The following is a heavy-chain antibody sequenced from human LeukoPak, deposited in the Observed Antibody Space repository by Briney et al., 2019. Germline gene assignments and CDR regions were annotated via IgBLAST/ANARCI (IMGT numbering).Heavy chain of an antibody. CDR3: AKDLIWFGELLYYFDY. CDR2: ISGSGGST. Sequence: PGGSLRLSCAASGFTFSSYAMSWVRQAPGKGLEWVSAISGSGGSTYYADSAKGRFTISRDNSKNTLYLQMNSLRAEDTAVYYCAKDLIWFGELLYYFDYWGQGTLVTVSS. J-gene: IGHJ4*02. V-gene: IGHV3-23*01. CDR1: GFTFSSYA. D-gene: IGHD3-10*01.